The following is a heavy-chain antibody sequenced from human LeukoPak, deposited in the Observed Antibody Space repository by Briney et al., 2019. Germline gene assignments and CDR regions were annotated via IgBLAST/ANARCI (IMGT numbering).Heavy chain of an antibody. D-gene: IGHD6-19*01. CDR3: ARHSSGWSFYFDY. J-gene: IGHJ4*02. CDR2: INGYNGNI. CDR1: GYTFTSYG. Sequence: ASVKVSCKASGYTFTSYGISWVRQAPGQGLEWMGWINGYNGNINYAQNLQGRVTMTTDTSTSTAYMELRSLRSDDTAVYYCARHSSGWSFYFDYWGQGTLVTVSS. V-gene: IGHV1-18*01.